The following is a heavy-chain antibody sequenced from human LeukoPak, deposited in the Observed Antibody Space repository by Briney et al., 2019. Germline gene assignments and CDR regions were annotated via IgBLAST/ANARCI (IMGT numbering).Heavy chain of an antibody. Sequence: PSETLSLTCAVYGGSFSGYYWSWIRQPPGKGLEWIGEINHSGSTNYNPSLKSRVTISVDTSKNQFSLKLSSVTAADTAVYYCARDRQEYSSSFWPDAFDIWGQGTMVTVSS. D-gene: IGHD6-6*01. CDR1: GGSFSGYY. V-gene: IGHV4-34*01. CDR3: ARDRQEYSSSFWPDAFDI. CDR2: INHSGST. J-gene: IGHJ3*02.